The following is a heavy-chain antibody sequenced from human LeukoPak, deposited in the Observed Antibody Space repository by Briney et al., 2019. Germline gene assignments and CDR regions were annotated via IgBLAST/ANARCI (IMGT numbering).Heavy chain of an antibody. D-gene: IGHD3-10*01. Sequence: GGSLRLSCAASGFTFSSYAMHWVRQAPGKGLEWVAVISYDGSNKYYADSVKGRFTISRDNAKNSLYLQMNSLRAEDTAVYYCARDLYYYGSGSYSENWFDPWGQGTLVTVSS. V-gene: IGHV3-30*04. CDR2: ISYDGSNK. CDR1: GFTFSSYA. J-gene: IGHJ5*02. CDR3: ARDLYYYGSGSYSENWFDP.